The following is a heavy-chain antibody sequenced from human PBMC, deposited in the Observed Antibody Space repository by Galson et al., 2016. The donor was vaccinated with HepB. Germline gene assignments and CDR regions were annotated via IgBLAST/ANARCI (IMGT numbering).Heavy chain of an antibody. CDR3: ARGRGVDV. J-gene: IGHJ6*02. CDR2: IYGGGST. Sequence: SLRLSCAVSGLIISTNYMSWVRQAPGRGLEWVSVIYGGGSTFYADSVKGRFTISRDNSKNTVYLQMNSLRGEDTAVYYCARGRGVDVWGQGTTVTVSS. V-gene: IGHV3-53*01. CDR1: GLIISTNY.